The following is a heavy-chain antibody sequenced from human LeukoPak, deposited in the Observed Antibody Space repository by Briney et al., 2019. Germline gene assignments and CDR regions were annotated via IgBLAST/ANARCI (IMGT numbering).Heavy chain of an antibody. D-gene: IGHD6-13*01. J-gene: IGHJ4*02. CDR1: GFTFSSYS. Sequence: GGSLRLSCAASGFTFSSYSMNWVRQAPGKGLEWVSSISSSSSYIYYADSVKGRFTISRDNAKNSLYLQMNSLRAEDTAVYYCARGWQQLVLFDYWGQGTLVTVSS. CDR2: ISSSSSYI. V-gene: IGHV3-21*01. CDR3: ARGWQQLVLFDY.